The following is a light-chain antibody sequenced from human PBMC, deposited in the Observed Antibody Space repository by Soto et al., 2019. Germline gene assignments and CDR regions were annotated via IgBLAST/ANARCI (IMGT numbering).Light chain of an antibody. CDR1: STDVGGYNF. Sequence: QSALTQPAAVSGSPGQSITISCTGTSTDVGGYNFVSWYQQHPGKAPKLMIYEVSGRPSGVSDRFSGSKSGNTASLTISGLQADDEANYYCSSYTGGNAHYVFGTGTKLTVL. CDR3: SSYTGGNAHYV. J-gene: IGLJ1*01. V-gene: IGLV2-14*01. CDR2: EVS.